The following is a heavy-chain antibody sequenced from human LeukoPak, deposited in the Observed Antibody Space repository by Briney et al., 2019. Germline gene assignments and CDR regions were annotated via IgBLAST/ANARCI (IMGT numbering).Heavy chain of an antibody. J-gene: IGHJ4*02. CDR1: GYTFTSYG. V-gene: IGHV1-18*01. CDR3: ARNSRWLRLPHFDY. CDR2: ISAYNGNT. Sequence: ASVKVSCKASGYTFTSYGISWVRQAPGQGLEWMGWISAYNGNTNYTQKLQGRVTMTTDTSTSTAYMELRSLRSDDTAVYYCARNSRWLRLPHFDYWGQGTLVTVSS. D-gene: IGHD5-12*01.